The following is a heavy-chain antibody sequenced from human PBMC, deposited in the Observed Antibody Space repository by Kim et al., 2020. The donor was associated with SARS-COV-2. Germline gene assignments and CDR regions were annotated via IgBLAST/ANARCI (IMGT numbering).Heavy chain of an antibody. J-gene: IGHJ4*02. D-gene: IGHD3-10*01. Sequence: EKGRITITRDNAKNSLSLQMNSLRAEDTAVYYCARDIDSGSYLAYFDYWGQGTLVTVSS. CDR3: ARDIDSGSYLAYFDY. V-gene: IGHV3-21*01.